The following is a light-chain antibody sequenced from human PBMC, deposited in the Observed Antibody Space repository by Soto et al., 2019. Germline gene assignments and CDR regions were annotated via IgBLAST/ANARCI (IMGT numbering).Light chain of an antibody. J-gene: IGKJ2*02. CDR1: QSVSSSY. V-gene: IGKV3-20*01. CDR3: QQYGSSPTST. CDR2: GAS. Sequence: EMGLTRSPGTLSLSPGERATLSCRASQSVSSSYLAWYQQKPGQAPRLLIYGASSRATGIPDRFSGSGSGTDFTLTISRLEPEDFAVYNCQQYGSSPTSTFGQGTKVDIK.